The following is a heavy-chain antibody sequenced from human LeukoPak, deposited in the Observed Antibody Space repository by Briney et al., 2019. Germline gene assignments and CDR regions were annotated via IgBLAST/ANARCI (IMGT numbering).Heavy chain of an antibody. CDR2: IKTEGSIT. V-gene: IGHV3-74*01. Sequence: EPGGSLRLSCAASGFSFRVYWMHWVRQAPGKGPVWVSRIKTEGSITDCGDFGKGRFTISRDNAKNSLYLQMNSLRAEDTALYYCAKDGRGGSGWYTNWFDPWGQGTLVTVSS. CDR3: AKDGRGGSGWYTNWFDP. CDR1: GFSFRVYW. J-gene: IGHJ5*02. D-gene: IGHD6-19*01.